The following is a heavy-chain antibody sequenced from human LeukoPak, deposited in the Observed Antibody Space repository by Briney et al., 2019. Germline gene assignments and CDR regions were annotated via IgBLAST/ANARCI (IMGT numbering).Heavy chain of an antibody. CDR3: ARRPVPTIKGYFDS. D-gene: IGHD5-24*01. CDR1: GFTFSAYG. CDR2: IPTDGNYK. V-gene: IGHV3-30*19. Sequence: GRSLTLSCAASGFTFSAYGMHWVRLAPGMGLEWVSVIPTDGNYKYYADSVEGRFAVSRDNSKNIVYLQMNSLRGDDTAVYYCARRPVPTIKGYFDSWGQGTLVTVSS. J-gene: IGHJ4*02.